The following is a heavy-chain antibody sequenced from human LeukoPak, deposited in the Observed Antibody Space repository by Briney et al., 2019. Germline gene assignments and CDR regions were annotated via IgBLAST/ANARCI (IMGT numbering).Heavy chain of an antibody. D-gene: IGHD3-22*01. CDR2: IFTSGST. J-gene: IGHJ4*02. Sequence: SETLSLTCSVSGGSIRSYYWSWIRQPAGKRLEWIGRIFTSGSTNYNPSLQSRVTMSVDMSKNQFSLRLSPLTAADTAIYYCARGLSHYDSSFDYWGQGTLVTVSS. CDR1: GGSIRSYY. CDR3: ARGLSHYDSSFDY. V-gene: IGHV4-4*07.